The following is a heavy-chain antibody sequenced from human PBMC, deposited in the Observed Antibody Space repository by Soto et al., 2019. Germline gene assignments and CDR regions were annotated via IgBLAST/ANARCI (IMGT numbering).Heavy chain of an antibody. CDR1: GLTFRDSG. J-gene: IGHJ6*02. V-gene: IGHV3-30*18. D-gene: IGHD1-26*01. CDR2: ISFDGSER. Sequence: QVHLVESGGGVVQPGTSLRLSCVVSGLTFRDSGMHWVRQAPGKGLEWVAVISFDGSERHYRDSVEGRFSISRDNSRNTLYLQMNSLRGADSAVYYCANGKAGVRYYYGMDVWGQGSTVTVSS. CDR3: ANGKAGVRYYYGMDV.